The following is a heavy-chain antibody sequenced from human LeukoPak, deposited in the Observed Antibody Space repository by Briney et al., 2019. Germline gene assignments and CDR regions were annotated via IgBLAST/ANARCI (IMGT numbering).Heavy chain of an antibody. J-gene: IGHJ5*02. CDR1: GFTFSSYW. Sequence: GGSLRLSCAASGFTFSSYWMHWVRQAPGKGLVWVSRINTDGSSTSYADSVKGRFTISRDNAKNTLYLQMNSLRAEDTAVYYCARVRFPEGFDPWGQGTLVTVSS. CDR2: INTDGSST. D-gene: IGHD1-14*01. V-gene: IGHV3-74*01. CDR3: ARVRFPEGFDP.